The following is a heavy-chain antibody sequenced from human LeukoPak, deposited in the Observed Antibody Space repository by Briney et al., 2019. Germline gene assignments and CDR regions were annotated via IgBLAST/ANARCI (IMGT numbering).Heavy chain of an antibody. CDR1: GFTFSNYA. CDR3: AISVGGYCNSTTCYGNWFDP. J-gene: IGHJ5*02. Sequence: GGSLRLSCAASGFTFSNYAFHWVRQAPGKGLEYVSAISVSGGRTYYANSVKGRFTISRDNSKNTVYLQMGSLRAEDMAVYYCAISVGGYCNSTTCYGNWFDPWGQGTLVTVSS. CDR2: ISVSGGRT. D-gene: IGHD2-2*01. V-gene: IGHV3-64*01.